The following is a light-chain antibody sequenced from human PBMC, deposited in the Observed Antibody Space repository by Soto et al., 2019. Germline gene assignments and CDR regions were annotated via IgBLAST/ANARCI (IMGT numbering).Light chain of an antibody. CDR2: GAS. CDR1: QSVSSH. Sequence: VMTQSPDTLFVSLWEGATLSCRGSQSVSSHLAWYQHKPGQAPRLLIYGASTRASGIPARFSGSGSETDFTPTISSLQSEDSAVYYCQQYHNWPPITFGQGTRLEIK. J-gene: IGKJ5*01. CDR3: QQYHNWPPIT. V-gene: IGKV3-15*01.